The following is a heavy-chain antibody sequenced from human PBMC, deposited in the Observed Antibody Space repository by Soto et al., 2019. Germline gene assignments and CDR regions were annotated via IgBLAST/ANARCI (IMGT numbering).Heavy chain of an antibody. Sequence: TSETLSLTCTVSGDSISSYSWSWIRQPPGKGLEWIGKINHNGNTKYNPSLKSRVTISLDTSKKQIFLKLTSVTAEDTALYYCAKNPVGGGYDPNWFDPWGQGTQVTVSS. J-gene: IGHJ5*02. CDR2: INHNGNT. V-gene: IGHV4-59*12. D-gene: IGHD5-12*01. CDR1: GDSISSYS. CDR3: AKNPVGGGYDPNWFDP.